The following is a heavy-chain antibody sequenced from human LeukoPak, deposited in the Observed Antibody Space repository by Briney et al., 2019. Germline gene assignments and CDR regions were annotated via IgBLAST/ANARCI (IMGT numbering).Heavy chain of an antibody. CDR3: AKRGRTWDLES. CDR1: GFTFSSYA. CDR2: VSYDGSTK. J-gene: IGHJ4*02. V-gene: IGHV3-33*06. D-gene: IGHD3-16*01. Sequence: GGSLRLSCGASGFTFSSYAMHGVRQAPGKGLEWVAVVSYDGSTKYYADSVKGRFTISRDNSKNTVYLQMNSLRAEDTAVYYCAKRGRTWDLESWGQGTLLTVSS.